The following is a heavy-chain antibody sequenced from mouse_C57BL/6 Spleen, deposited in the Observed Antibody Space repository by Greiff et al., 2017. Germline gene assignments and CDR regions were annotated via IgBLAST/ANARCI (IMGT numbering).Heavy chain of an antibody. CDR3: TRGDYGSNRGYWYFDV. J-gene: IGHJ1*03. D-gene: IGHD1-1*01. V-gene: IGHV1-15*01. Sequence: VKLMESGAELVRPGASVTLSCKASGYTFTDYEMHWVKQTPVHGLEWIGAIDPETGGTAYNQKFKGKAILTADKSSSTAYMELRSLTSEDSAVYYCTRGDYGSNRGYWYFDVWGTGTTVTVSS. CDR2: IDPETGGT. CDR1: GYTFTDYE.